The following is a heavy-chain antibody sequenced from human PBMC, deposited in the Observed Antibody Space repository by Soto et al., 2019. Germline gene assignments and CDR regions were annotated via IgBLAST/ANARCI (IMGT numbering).Heavy chain of an antibody. CDR2: IRGFSPYT. V-gene: IGHV3-21*01. D-gene: IGHD2-15*01. CDR3: ARDRGYDAHDYYYNAMDV. Sequence: GGSLRLSCVASGFTFRTYTMNWVRQAPGKGLEWVSGIRGFSPYTFYAESVKGRFTISRDNAKNSLYLQMNSLGVEDTAVYYCARDRGYDAHDYYYNAMDVRGQGTMVTVSS. CDR1: GFTFRTYT. J-gene: IGHJ6*01.